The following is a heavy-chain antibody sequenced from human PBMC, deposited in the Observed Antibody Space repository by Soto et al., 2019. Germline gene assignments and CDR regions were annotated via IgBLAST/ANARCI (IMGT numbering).Heavy chain of an antibody. V-gene: IGHV3-48*02. Sequence: GGSLRLSCAASGFTFSSYSMNWVRQAPGKGLEWVSYISSSSSTIYYADSVKGRFTISRDNAKNSLYLQMNSLRDEDTAVYYCARDRRYYGSGSYYGYYYYGMDVWGQGTTVTVS. CDR2: ISSSSSTI. CDR1: GFTFSSYS. D-gene: IGHD3-10*01. J-gene: IGHJ6*02. CDR3: ARDRRYYGSGSYYGYYYYGMDV.